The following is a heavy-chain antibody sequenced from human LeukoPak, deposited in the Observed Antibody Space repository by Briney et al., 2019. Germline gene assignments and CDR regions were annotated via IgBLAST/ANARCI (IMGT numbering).Heavy chain of an antibody. CDR1: GDSISSDY. CDR2: IYYSGST. CDR3: ARVQGWFDP. Sequence: SETLSLTCTVSGDSISSDYWSWIRQPPRKGLEWIGYIYYSGSTKYNPSLKRRLTISIDTSKNQFSLKLNSVTAADTAVYYCARVQGWFDPWGEGTLVIVSS. J-gene: IGHJ5*02. V-gene: IGHV4-59*01.